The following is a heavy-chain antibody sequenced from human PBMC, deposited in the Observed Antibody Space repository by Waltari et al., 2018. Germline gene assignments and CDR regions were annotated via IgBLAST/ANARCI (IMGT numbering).Heavy chain of an antibody. CDR2: IKQDGSEK. CDR1: GFTFSSYR. J-gene: IGHJ6*03. CDR3: ARDRRGIAARRYYYYYMDV. D-gene: IGHD6-6*01. Sequence: EVQLVESGGGLVQPGGSLRLSCAASGFTFSSYRMTWVRQAPGMGLEWVANIKQDGSEKYYVDSVKGRFTISRDNAKNSLYLQMNSLRAEDTAVYYCARDRRGIAARRYYYYYMDVWGKGTTVTVSS. V-gene: IGHV3-7*01.